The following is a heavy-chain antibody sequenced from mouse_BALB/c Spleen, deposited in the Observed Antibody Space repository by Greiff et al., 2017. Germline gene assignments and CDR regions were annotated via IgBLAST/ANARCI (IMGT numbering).Heavy chain of an antibody. CDR1: GFSLTSYG. CDR2: IWAGGST. J-gene: IGHJ4*01. Sequence: QVQLKESGPGLVAPSQSLSITCTVSGFSLTSYGVHWVRQPPGKGLEWLGVIWAGGSTNYNSAFMSRLSISKDNSKSQVFLKMNSLQTDDTAIYYCVRDRHYGNYYAMDYWGQGTSVTVSS. V-gene: IGHV2-9*02. D-gene: IGHD2-1*01. CDR3: VRDRHYGNYYAMDY.